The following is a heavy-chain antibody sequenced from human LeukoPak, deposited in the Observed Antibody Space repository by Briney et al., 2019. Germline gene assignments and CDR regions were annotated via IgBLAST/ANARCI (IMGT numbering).Heavy chain of an antibody. J-gene: IGHJ4*02. CDR1: GYTFTGYY. Sequence: ASVKVSCKASGYTFTGYYMHWVRQAPGQGLEWMGRIIPIFGTANYAQKFRGRVTITTDESTSTAYMELSSLRSEDTAVYYCARENTIYCSGGSCYSSSPADYWGQGTLVTVSS. D-gene: IGHD2-15*01. CDR3: ARENTIYCSGGSCYSSSPADY. V-gene: IGHV1-69*05. CDR2: IIPIFGTA.